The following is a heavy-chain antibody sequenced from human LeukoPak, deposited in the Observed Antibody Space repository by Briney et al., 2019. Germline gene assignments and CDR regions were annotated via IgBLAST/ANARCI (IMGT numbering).Heavy chain of an antibody. CDR1: GFTFSSYW. CDR3: ARVSFCPRCHFDY. J-gene: IGHJ4*02. CDR2: ISPDGSSA. D-gene: IGHD2/OR15-2a*01. V-gene: IGHV3-74*03. Sequence: GGSLRLSCTASGFTFSSYWMHWVRQAPGKGLVWVARISPDGSSALSADSVRGRFTISRDNADNTLYLQLNSLRAEDTAVYYCARVSFCPRCHFDYWGQGTLVTVSS.